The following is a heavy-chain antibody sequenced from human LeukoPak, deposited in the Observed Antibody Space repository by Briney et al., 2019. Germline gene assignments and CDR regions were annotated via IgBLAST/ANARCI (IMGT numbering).Heavy chain of an antibody. CDR1: GFTFSMYG. V-gene: IGHV3-30*18. CDR3: AKPAVGWRGKYRPSLDY. J-gene: IGHJ4*02. Sequence: AGGSLRLSCAASGFTFSMYGMHWVRQAPGKGLEWVGVISFGGSNKCYADSVKGRFTISRDNSKRTPYLQMNSLRAEDTAVYYCAKPAVGWRGKYRPSLDYWGQGTLVTVSS. D-gene: IGHD2-15*01. CDR2: ISFGGSNK.